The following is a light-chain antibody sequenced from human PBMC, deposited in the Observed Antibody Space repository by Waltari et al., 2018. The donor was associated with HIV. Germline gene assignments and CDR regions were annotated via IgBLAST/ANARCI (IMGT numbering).Light chain of an antibody. J-gene: IGLJ1*01. CDR1: ASDIGYFDS. Sequence: QSALTQPRSVSGSPGQSVTISCTGTASDIGYFDSVSWYQQYPGKAPNVIIYEVFQRPSGVPDRFTASKSGITASLTISGLQDEDEADYYCCSYAGTYTYVFGSGTTVTVL. CDR2: EVF. CDR3: CSYAGTYTYV. V-gene: IGLV2-11*01.